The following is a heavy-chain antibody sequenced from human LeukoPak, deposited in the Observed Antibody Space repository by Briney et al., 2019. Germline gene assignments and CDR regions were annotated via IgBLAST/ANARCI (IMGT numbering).Heavy chain of an antibody. D-gene: IGHD2-21*01. CDR2: ISYDGSNK. CDR3: AKDVNAYCSGDCSDY. J-gene: IGHJ4*02. V-gene: IGHV3-30*18. CDR1: GFTFSRYG. Sequence: GGSLRLSCAASGFTFSRYGMHWVRQAPGKGLEWVTVISYDGSNKYYEDSVKGRFTISRDNSKNMVSLEMNSLRTEDTAVYYCAKDVNAYCSGDCSDYWGQGTLVTVSS.